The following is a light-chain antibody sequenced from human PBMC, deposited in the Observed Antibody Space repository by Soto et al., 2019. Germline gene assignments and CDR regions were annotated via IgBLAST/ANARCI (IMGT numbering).Light chain of an antibody. CDR1: QTISSSY. CDR3: QQYGGSALFT. Sequence: EIVLTQSPGPLSLSPGERATLSCRASQTISSSYLAWYQQKFGQAPRLLIYGASNRATGVPERFSGRGSGTDFTLTISRVEPEDFALYYCQQYGGSALFTFGQGTKLEIK. V-gene: IGKV3-20*01. CDR2: GAS. J-gene: IGKJ2*01.